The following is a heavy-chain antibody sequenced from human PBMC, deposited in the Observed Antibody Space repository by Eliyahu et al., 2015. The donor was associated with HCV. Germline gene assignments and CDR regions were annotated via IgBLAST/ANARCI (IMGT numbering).Heavy chain of an antibody. J-gene: IGHJ4*02. V-gene: IGHV1-69*01. D-gene: IGHD1-26*01. Sequence: LEWMGGIVPMFGTANYAQKFQGRVTITADESTSTAYMELSSLRSEDTAVYYCAREVYSGSYFLPDFWGQGTLVTVSS. CDR2: IVPMFGTA. CDR3: AREVYSGSYFLPDF.